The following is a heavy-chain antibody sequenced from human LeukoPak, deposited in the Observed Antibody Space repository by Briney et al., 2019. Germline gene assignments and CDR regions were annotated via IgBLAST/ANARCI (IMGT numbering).Heavy chain of an antibody. D-gene: IGHD2-2*01. Sequence: SETLSLTCTVSGDSISRYYWSWIRQPPGKGLEWIGYIYYSGSTNYNPSLKSRVTISADTSKNQFSLKLSSVTAADTAVYYCARGEYQLLPFDYWGQGTLVTVSS. CDR1: GDSISRYY. J-gene: IGHJ4*02. V-gene: IGHV4-59*01. CDR2: IYYSGST. CDR3: ARGEYQLLPFDY.